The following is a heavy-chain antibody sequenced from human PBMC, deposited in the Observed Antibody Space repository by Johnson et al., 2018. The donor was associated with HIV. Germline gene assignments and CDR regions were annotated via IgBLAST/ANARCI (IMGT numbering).Heavy chain of an antibody. CDR1: GFTFSSYD. J-gene: IGHJ3*02. CDR3: AGGGAHDAFDI. D-gene: IGHD3-16*01. CDR2: IGTAGDT. V-gene: IGHV3-13*01. Sequence: VQLVESGGGLVQPGGSLRLACAASGFTFSSYDMHWVRQATGKGLEWVSAIGTAGDTYYPGSVKGRFTISRENAKNSLYLQMNSLSGGDTAVSYCAGGGAHDAFDIWGKGKRFIFSS.